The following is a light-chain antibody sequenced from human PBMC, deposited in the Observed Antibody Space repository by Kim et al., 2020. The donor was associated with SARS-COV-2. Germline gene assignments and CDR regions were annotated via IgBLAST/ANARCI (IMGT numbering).Light chain of an antibody. V-gene: IGLV4-69*01. CDR2: LNSDGSH. CDR1: SGHSSYA. J-gene: IGLJ3*02. CDR3: QTWGTGSNWV. Sequence: QLVLTQSPSASASLGASVKLTCTLSSGHSSYAIAWHQQKPEKGPRYLMKLNSDGSHSKGDGIPDRFSGSSSGAERYLTISSLQSEDEADYYCQTWGTGSNWVFGGGTQLTVL.